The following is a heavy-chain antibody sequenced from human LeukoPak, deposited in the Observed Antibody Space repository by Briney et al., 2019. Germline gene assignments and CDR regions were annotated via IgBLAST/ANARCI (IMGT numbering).Heavy chain of an antibody. Sequence: GGSLRLSCAASGFTISSYWMSWVRQAPGKGLEWVANIKQDGSEKYYVDSVKGRFTISRDNAKNSLYLQMHSLRAEGTAVYYCARDIVSGWNDYWGQGTLVTVSS. J-gene: IGHJ4*02. CDR3: ARDIVSGWNDY. CDR1: GFTISSYW. V-gene: IGHV3-7*01. CDR2: IKQDGSEK. D-gene: IGHD6-19*01.